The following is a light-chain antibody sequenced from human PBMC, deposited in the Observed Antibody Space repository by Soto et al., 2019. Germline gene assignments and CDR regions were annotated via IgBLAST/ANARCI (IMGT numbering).Light chain of an antibody. CDR1: SSNIGARFD. CDR3: CAYGGSSNYV. V-gene: IGLV1-40*01. J-gene: IGLJ1*01. Sequence: QPVLTQPPSVSGAPGQRVSISCTGSSSNIGARFDVHWYQQVPGAAPKLLISGNNYRPSGVPARFSGSKSGTSASLVITGLQAEDEADYYCCAYGGSSNYVFGTGTKLTVL. CDR2: GNN.